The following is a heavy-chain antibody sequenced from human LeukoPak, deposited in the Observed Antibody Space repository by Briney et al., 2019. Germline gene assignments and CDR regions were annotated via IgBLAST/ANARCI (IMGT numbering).Heavy chain of an antibody. J-gene: IGHJ4*02. V-gene: IGHV1-8*03. Sequence: ASVKVSCKASGYTFTSYDINWVRQATGQGLEWMRWMNPNSGNTGYAQKFQGRVTITRNTSISTAYMELSSLRSEDTAVYYCARHGYDFWSGYSVFDYWGQGTLVTVSS. D-gene: IGHD3-3*01. CDR2: MNPNSGNT. CDR1: GYTFTSYD. CDR3: ARHGYDFWSGYSVFDY.